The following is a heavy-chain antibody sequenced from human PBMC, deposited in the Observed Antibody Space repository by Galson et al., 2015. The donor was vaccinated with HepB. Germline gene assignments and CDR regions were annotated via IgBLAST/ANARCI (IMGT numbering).Heavy chain of an antibody. Sequence: SLRLSCAASGFTFSSYSMNWVRQAPGKGLEWVSYISNSSSTIYYADSVKGRFTISRDNAKNSLYLQMNSLRAEDTAVYYCARDQPDYYYDSSGYYSVDYWGQGTLVTVSS. CDR2: ISNSSSTI. V-gene: IGHV3-48*01. CDR3: ARDQPDYYYDSSGYYSVDY. CDR1: GFTFSSYS. D-gene: IGHD3-22*01. J-gene: IGHJ4*02.